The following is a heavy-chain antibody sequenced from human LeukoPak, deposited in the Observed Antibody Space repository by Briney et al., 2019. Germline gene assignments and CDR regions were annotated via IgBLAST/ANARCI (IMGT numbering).Heavy chain of an antibody. J-gene: IGHJ3*02. D-gene: IGHD1-26*01. Sequence: GGSLRLSCAASGFTFSNYWMNWVRQAPGKGLEWVANIKYDGSETYYMDSVTGRFTISRDNAKNSLYLQMNSLRAEDTAVYYCARPYSGSAKGTFDIWGQGTMVTVSS. CDR3: ARPYSGSAKGTFDI. V-gene: IGHV3-7*01. CDR1: GFTFSNYW. CDR2: IKYDGSET.